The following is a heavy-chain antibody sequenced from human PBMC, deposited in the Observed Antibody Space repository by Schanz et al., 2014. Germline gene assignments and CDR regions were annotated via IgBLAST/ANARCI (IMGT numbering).Heavy chain of an antibody. Sequence: QVQLVESGGGVVQPGRSLRLSCAASGITLSGYGLHWVRQAPGKGLEWVGFISFDGRNTGYAHSVKGRFTISRDNSKNTVNLQMNSLRAEDTAVYYCAKEKEEVAADGSFFDYWGQGNLVTVSS. D-gene: IGHD6-13*01. V-gene: IGHV3-30*18. CDR2: ISFDGRNT. CDR3: AKEKEEVAADGSFFDY. CDR1: GITLSGYG. J-gene: IGHJ4*02.